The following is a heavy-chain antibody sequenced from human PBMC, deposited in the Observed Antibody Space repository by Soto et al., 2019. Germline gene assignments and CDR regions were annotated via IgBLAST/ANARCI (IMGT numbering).Heavy chain of an antibody. Sequence: GGSLRLSCAASGFTFSDYYMGWIRQAPGKGLEWVSYVSSSGSTIYYADSVKGRFTISRDNAKNSLYLQMNSLRAEDTAVYYCARDAAEMATISVPDYWGQGTLVTVSS. D-gene: IGHD5-12*01. V-gene: IGHV3-11*01. J-gene: IGHJ4*02. CDR1: GFTFSDYY. CDR3: ARDAAEMATISVPDY. CDR2: VSSSGSTI.